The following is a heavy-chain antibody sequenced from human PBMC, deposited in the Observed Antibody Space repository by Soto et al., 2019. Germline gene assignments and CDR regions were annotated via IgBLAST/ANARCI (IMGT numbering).Heavy chain of an antibody. CDR2: FHSSGAT. CDR1: GGSISSADYY. V-gene: IGHV4-30-4*01. D-gene: IGHD3-10*01. Sequence: QVQLQESGPGLVKPSQTLSLTCTVSGGSISSADYYWSWIRQPPGKGLEWIGYFHSSGATYKDPSLXSXVXTXXDTSKTQLSLKLDSVTAADTAVYYCASIWFGDFDYWGHGTLVTVSS. CDR3: ASIWFGDFDY. J-gene: IGHJ4*01.